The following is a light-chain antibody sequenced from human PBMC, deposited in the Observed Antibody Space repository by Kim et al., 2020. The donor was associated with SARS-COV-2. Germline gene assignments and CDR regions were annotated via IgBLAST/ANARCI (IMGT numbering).Light chain of an antibody. Sequence: EPAANACRSSQSLLHSNGYNYLDWYLQKPGQSPQLLIDLGSNRASGVPDRFSGSGSGTDFTLKISRVEAEDVGVYYCMQALQTPPTFGQGTKLEI. V-gene: IGKV2-28*01. CDR1: QSLLHSNGYNY. J-gene: IGKJ2*01. CDR3: MQALQTPPT. CDR2: LGS.